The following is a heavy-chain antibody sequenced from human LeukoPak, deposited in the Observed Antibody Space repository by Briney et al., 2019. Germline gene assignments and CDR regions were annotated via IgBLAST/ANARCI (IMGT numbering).Heavy chain of an antibody. Sequence: GSSVKVSCKASGGNFSSYAISWVRQAPGQGLEWMGRIIPILGIANYAQKFQGRVTITADKSTSTAYMDLSSLRSEDTAVYYCARDLPPYYFDYWGQGTLVTVSS. CDR1: GGNFSSYA. V-gene: IGHV1-69*04. CDR3: ARDLPPYYFDY. CDR2: IIPILGIA. J-gene: IGHJ4*02.